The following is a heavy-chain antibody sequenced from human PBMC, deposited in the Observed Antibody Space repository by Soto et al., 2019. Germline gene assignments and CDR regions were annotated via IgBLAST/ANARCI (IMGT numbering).Heavy chain of an antibody. CDR3: ARAPYYYDSSGYYFGHFDC. D-gene: IGHD3-22*01. CDR1: DYSISSGYY. CDR2: FHHSGST. V-gene: IGHV4-38-2*01. Sequence: PSETLSLTCAVSDYSISSGYYWGWIRQRPGKGLEWIGSFHHSGSTYYNPSLKSRVTISPDTSKNQFSLNLSSVTAADTAVYYCARAPYYYDSSGYYFGHFDCWGQGTLVTVSS. J-gene: IGHJ4*02.